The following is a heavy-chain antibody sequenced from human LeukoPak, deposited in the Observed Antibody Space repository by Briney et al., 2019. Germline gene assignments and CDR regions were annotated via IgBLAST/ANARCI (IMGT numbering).Heavy chain of an antibody. D-gene: IGHD6-13*01. CDR1: GXTFSSYS. V-gene: IGHV3-21*01. Sequence: GGSLRLSCAASGXTFSSYSMNWVRQAPGKGLESVSSISNSSRYIYYADSVKRGFTISRDNAKNSLYQQMNSLRAEDTAVYYCARDLGSSWFMGRPFYYYYGMDVWGQGTTVTVSS. CDR2: ISNSSRYI. J-gene: IGHJ6*02. CDR3: ARDLGSSWFMGRPFYYYYGMDV.